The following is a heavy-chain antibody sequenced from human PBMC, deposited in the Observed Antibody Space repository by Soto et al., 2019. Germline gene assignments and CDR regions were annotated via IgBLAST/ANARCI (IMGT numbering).Heavy chain of an antibody. J-gene: IGHJ6*02. CDR1: GDSISKYY. CDR3: ARALPEGYYDFWSGYYTNYYGMDV. V-gene: IGHV4-4*07. D-gene: IGHD3-3*01. CDR2: ISNSGTT. Sequence: SETLSLTCSVFGDSISKYYWSWIRQPAGKGLEYIGRISNSGTTNYNPSLESRVTMSVDTSKNQFSLKLSSVTAADTAVYYCARALPEGYYDFWSGYYTNYYGMDVWGQGTTVTVSS.